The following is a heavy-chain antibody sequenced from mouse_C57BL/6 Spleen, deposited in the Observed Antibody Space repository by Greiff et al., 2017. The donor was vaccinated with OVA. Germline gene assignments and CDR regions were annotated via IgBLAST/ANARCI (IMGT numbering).Heavy chain of an antibody. CDR3: ARRGYGNYEDY. CDR2: ISSGGSYT. D-gene: IGHD2-10*02. J-gene: IGHJ2*01. Sequence: EVQGVESGGDLVKPGGSLKLSCAASGFTFSSYGMSWVRQTPDKRLEWVATISSGGSYTYYPDSVKGRFTISRDNAKNTLYLQMSSLKSDDTAMYYCARRGYGNYEDYWGQGTTLTVSS. CDR1: GFTFSSYG. V-gene: IGHV5-6*01.